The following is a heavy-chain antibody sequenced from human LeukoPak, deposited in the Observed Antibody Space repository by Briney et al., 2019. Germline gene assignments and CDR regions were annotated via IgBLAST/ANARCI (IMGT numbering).Heavy chain of an antibody. J-gene: IGHJ3*02. D-gene: IGHD2-21*02. CDR3: ARSCGGDCFGAFDI. Sequence: PGGSLRLSCAASGFTFSSYAMHWVRQAPGKGLEWVAVISYDGSNKYYADSVKGRFTISRDNSKNTLYLQMNSLRAEDTAVYYCARSCGGDCFGAFDIWGQGTMVTVSS. CDR1: GFTFSSYA. V-gene: IGHV3-30-3*01. CDR2: ISYDGSNK.